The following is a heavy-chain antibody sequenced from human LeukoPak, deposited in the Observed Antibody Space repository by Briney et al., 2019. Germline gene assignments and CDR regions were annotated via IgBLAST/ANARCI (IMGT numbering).Heavy chain of an antibody. CDR2: ISGSGGYT. J-gene: IGHJ4*02. Sequence: PSETLSLTCTVSGGSISSNSYYWGWIRQPPGKGLEWVSAISGSGGYTFYADSVKGRFTISRDNSKNTVYLQMNSLRAEDTAVYYCAKGGSYRSQPYFDYWGQGTPVTVSS. V-gene: IGHV3-23*01. CDR1: GGSISSNSYY. D-gene: IGHD3-16*02. CDR3: AKGGSYRSQPYFDY.